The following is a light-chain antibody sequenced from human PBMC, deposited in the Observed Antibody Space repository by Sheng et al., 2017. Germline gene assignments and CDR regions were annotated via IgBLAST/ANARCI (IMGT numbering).Light chain of an antibody. J-gene: IGKJ3*01. CDR2: DAS. V-gene: IGKV3-11*01. CDR1: QSVSSY. CDR3: QQYAGSPVT. Sequence: EIVLTQSPATLSLSPGERATLSCRASQSVSSYLAWYQQKPGQAPRLLIYDASNRATGIPARFSGSGSGTDFTLTISSLEPEDFAVYYCQQYAGSPVTFGPGTKVDI.